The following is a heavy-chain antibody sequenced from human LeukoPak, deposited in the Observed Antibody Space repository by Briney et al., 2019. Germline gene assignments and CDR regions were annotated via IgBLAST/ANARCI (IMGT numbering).Heavy chain of an antibody. J-gene: IGHJ4*02. V-gene: IGHV3-48*04. CDR2: ISSSSSST. D-gene: IGHD4-17*01. CDR3: ARVIGSYGDSAY. CDR1: GLTFSSFS. Sequence: GGSLRLSCAASGLTFSSFSMDWVRQAPGKGLEWISYISSSSSSTYYADSVKGRFTISRDNAKNSLYLQMNSPRAEDTAVYYCARVIGSYGDSAYWGQGTLVTVSS.